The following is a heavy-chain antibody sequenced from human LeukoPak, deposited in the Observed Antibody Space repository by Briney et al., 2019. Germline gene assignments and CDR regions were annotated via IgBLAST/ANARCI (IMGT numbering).Heavy chain of an antibody. J-gene: IGHJ4*02. CDR3: AGDIVRGKYQLQGY. CDR2: ISAYNGNT. D-gene: IGHD2-2*01. Sequence: GASVKVSCKASGYTFTSYGISWVRQAPGQGLEWMGWISAYNGNTNYAQKLQGRVTMTTDTSTSTAYMELRSLRSDDTAVYYCAGDIVRGKYQLQGYWGQGTLVTVSS. CDR1: GYTFTSYG. V-gene: IGHV1-18*01.